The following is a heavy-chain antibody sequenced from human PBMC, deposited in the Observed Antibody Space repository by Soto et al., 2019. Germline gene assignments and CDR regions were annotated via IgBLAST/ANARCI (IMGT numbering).Heavy chain of an antibody. J-gene: IGHJ6*02. CDR3: ARKDCSSTSCSYYYYGMDV. V-gene: IGHV4-39*01. CDR2: IYYSGST. D-gene: IGHD2-2*01. Sequence: QLQLQESGPGLVKPSETLSLTCTVSGGSISSSSYYWGWIRQPPGKGLEWIGSIYYSGSTYYNPSLKSRVTISLDTSKNQFSLKLSSVTAADTAVYYCARKDCSSTSCSYYYYGMDVWGQGTTVTVSS. CDR1: GGSISSSSYY.